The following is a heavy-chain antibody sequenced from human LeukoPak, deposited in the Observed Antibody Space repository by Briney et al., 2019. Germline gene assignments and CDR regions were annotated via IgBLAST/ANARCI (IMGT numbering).Heavy chain of an antibody. V-gene: IGHV3-7*05. CDR1: GFTLSSYW. J-gene: IGHJ5*02. CDR2: IKQVGSGK. Sequence: GGTLRLSCVASGFTLSSYWMNWVRQAPGKGLEWVANIKQVGSGKYYVDSVKGRFTISRDNAKNSLYLQMNSLRAEDTAVYYCAREGGDRYDFWSGYPTYNWFDPSGQGTLVTVSS. D-gene: IGHD3-3*01. CDR3: AREGGDRYDFWSGYPTYNWFDP.